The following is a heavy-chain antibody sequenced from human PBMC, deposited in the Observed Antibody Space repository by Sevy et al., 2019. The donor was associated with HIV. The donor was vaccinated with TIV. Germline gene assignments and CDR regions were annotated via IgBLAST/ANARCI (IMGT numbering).Heavy chain of an antibody. J-gene: IGHJ4*02. V-gene: IGHV3-30*18. CDR3: AKESVSWYLDF. CDR1: GFTFSRNG. Sequence: GGSLRLSCAASGFTFSRNGMHWVRQVPGKGLEWVALISYDGDSKNYADSVKGRFTISRDNSKNTVYLHMNSLRSKDTAVYYCAKESVSWYLDFWGQGTLVTVSS. D-gene: IGHD6-13*01. CDR2: ISYDGDSK.